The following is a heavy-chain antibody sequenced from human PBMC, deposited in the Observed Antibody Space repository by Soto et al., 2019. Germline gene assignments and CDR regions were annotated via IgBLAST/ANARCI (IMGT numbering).Heavy chain of an antibody. CDR2: ISGSGGST. V-gene: IGHV3-23*01. CDR1: GFTFSSYA. CDR3: AKDTVGYYYDSSGYWYFEY. Sequence: PGGSLRLSCAASGFTFSSYAMSWVRQAPGKGLEWVSAISGSGGSTYYADSVKGRFTISRDNSKNTLYLQMNSLRAEDTAVYYCAKDTVGYYYDSSGYWYFEYRGQGTLVTVPS. D-gene: IGHD3-22*01. J-gene: IGHJ4*02.